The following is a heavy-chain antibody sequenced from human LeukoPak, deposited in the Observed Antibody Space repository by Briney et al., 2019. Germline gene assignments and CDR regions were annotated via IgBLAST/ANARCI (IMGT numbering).Heavy chain of an antibody. D-gene: IGHD3-22*01. V-gene: IGHV4-39*01. J-gene: IGHJ4*02. CDR1: GGSISSSSYY. CDR3: ARQGAYYYHPFDS. Sequence: PSETLSLTCTVSGGSISSSSYYWGWIRQPPGRGLEWIGTIYDSGSAYYNPPLKSRVTISVDTSKNQFSLRLSSVTAADTAVYYCARQGAYYYHPFDSWGQGTLVTVSS. CDR2: IYDSGSA.